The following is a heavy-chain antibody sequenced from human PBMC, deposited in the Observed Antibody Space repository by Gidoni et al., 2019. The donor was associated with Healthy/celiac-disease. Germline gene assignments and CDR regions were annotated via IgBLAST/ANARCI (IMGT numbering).Heavy chain of an antibody. D-gene: IGHD5-12*01. J-gene: IGHJ3*02. V-gene: IGHV1-18*01. Sequence: LQGRVTMTTDTSTSTAYMELRSLRSDDTAVYYCARGRGPVDAFDIWGQGTMVTVSS. CDR3: ARGRGPVDAFDI.